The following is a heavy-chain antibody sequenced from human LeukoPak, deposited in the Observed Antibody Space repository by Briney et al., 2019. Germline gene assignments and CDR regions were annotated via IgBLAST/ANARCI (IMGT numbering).Heavy chain of an antibody. J-gene: IGHJ4*02. Sequence: SETLSLTCTVSGGSFSSSSYYWGWIRQPPGKGLEWIGKKFYRGSTYYNPSLKSRVTISVDTSKKQFSLELSSVTAADTAVYYCTRVVLLYFGESPRYFDYWGQGSLVTVSS. CDR1: GGSFSSSSYY. CDR3: TRVVLLYFGESPRYFDY. CDR2: KFYRGST. D-gene: IGHD3-10*01. V-gene: IGHV4-39*01.